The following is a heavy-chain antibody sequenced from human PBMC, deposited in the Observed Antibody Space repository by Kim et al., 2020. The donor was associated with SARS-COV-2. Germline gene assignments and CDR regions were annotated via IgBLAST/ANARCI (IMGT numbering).Heavy chain of an antibody. CDR3: ATDPYDFWSGRKSWYGMDV. Sequence: GRVTISRDNSKNTLYLQMNSLRAEDTAVYYCATDPYDFWSGRKSWYGMDVWGQGTTVTVSS. D-gene: IGHD3-3*01. J-gene: IGHJ6*02. V-gene: IGHV3-30*07.